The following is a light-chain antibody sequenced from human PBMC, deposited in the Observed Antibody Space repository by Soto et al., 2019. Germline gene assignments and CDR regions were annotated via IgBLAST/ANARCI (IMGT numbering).Light chain of an antibody. V-gene: IGLV1-44*01. CDR2: SNN. CDR3: AAWDDSLNGPGVV. Sequence: QSVLTQPPSASGTPGQRVTISCSGSSSNIGSNTVNWYQHLPGTAPKLLSYSNNQRPSGVPDRFSGSKSGTSASLAISGLQSEDEADYYCAAWDDSLNGPGVVFGGGTKVTVL. J-gene: IGLJ2*01. CDR1: SSNIGSNT.